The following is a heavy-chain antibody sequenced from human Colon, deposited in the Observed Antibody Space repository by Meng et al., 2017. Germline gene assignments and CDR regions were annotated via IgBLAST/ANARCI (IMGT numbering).Heavy chain of an antibody. CDR3: ARVQGELLRYFDY. CDR2: ISYDGSNK. D-gene: IGHD1-26*01. CDR1: GFTFSSYA. Sequence: GESLKISCAASGFTFSSYAMHWVRQAPGKGLEWVAVISYDGSNKYYADSVKGRFTISRDNSKNTLYLQMNSLRAEDTAVYYCARVQGELLRYFDYWGQGTLVTVSS. J-gene: IGHJ4*02. V-gene: IGHV3-30*04.